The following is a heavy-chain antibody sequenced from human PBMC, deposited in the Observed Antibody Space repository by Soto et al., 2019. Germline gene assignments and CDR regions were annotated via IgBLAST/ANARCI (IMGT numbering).Heavy chain of an antibody. CDR1: GGSFSGYW. CDR2: INDSGGT. V-gene: IGHV4-34*01. J-gene: IGHJ3*02. D-gene: IGHD6-25*01. Sequence: QVQLQQWGAGLLKPSETLSLTCAVYGGSFSGYWWSWIRQPPGKGLEWIGEINDSGGTNYNPSLKGRFTIAADRTKNQFSLKLSSVTAADTAVYYCARIREKRLPYDAFEIWGQGTVVTVSS. CDR3: ARIREKRLPYDAFEI.